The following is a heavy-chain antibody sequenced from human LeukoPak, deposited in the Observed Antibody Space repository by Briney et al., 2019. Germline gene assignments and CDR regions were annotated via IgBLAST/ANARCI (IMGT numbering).Heavy chain of an antibody. CDR2: ISGSGHTI. CDR3: ARDKGGFNEVDY. V-gene: IGHV3-48*01. J-gene: IGHJ4*02. D-gene: IGHD5-24*01. Sequence: PGGSLRLSCAASGFSFSSYDMNWVRQTPAKGLEWVSYISGSGHTISYADSAKGRFTVSRDNAENSLYLQMSSLRADDTAVYYCARDKGGFNEVDYWGQGTLVTVSS. CDR1: GFSFSSYD.